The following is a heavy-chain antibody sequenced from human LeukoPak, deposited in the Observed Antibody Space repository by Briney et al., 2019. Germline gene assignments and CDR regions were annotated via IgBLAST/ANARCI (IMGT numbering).Heavy chain of an antibody. Sequence: ASVKVSCKASGYTFTGYYMHWVRQAPGQGLEWMGWISPNSGGTNYAQKFQGRVTMTRDTSISTAYMELSRLRSDDTAVYYCAREKTGYQLPYFDYWGQGTLVTVSS. J-gene: IGHJ4*02. V-gene: IGHV1-2*02. CDR1: GYTFTGYY. CDR2: ISPNSGGT. D-gene: IGHD2-2*01. CDR3: AREKTGYQLPYFDY.